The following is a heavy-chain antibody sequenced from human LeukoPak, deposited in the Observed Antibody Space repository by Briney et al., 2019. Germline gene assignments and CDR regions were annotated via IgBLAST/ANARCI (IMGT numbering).Heavy chain of an antibody. J-gene: IGHJ6*03. CDR3: AGSYSSSSNYYYYYMDV. V-gene: IGHV4-61*01. Sequence: SETLSLTCIVSGDSIISDTYYWGWIRQPPGKGLEWIGYIYYSGSTNYNPSLKSRVTISVDTSKNQFSLKLRSVTAADTAVYYCAGSYSSSSNYYYYYMDVWGKGTTVTVSS. D-gene: IGHD6-6*01. CDR2: IYYSGST. CDR1: GDSIISDTYY.